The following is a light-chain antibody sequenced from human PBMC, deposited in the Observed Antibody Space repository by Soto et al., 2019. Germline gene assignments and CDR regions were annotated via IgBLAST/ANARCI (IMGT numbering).Light chain of an antibody. J-gene: IGKJ1*01. CDR1: QSVSSN. V-gene: IGKV3-15*01. Sequence: EIVMTQSPATLSVSPGERATLSCRASQSVSSNLACYQQKPGQAPGLLIYGASTRATGIPARFSGSGSGTEFTPTISSLQSEDFAVYYCQQYNNWPWTFGQGTKVDIK. CDR2: GAS. CDR3: QQYNNWPWT.